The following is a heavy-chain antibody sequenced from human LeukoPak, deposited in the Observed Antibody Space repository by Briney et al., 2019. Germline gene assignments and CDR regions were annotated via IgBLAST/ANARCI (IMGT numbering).Heavy chain of an antibody. J-gene: IGHJ5*02. Sequence: SETLSLTCTVSGGSISSSSYYWSWIRQPPGKGLEWIGEINHSGSTNYNPSLKSRVTISVDTSKNQFSLKLSSVTAADTAVYYCARVVVAVADYWFDPWGQGTLVTVSS. CDR2: INHSGST. D-gene: IGHD6-19*01. CDR3: ARVVVAVADYWFDP. CDR1: GGSISSSSYY. V-gene: IGHV4-39*07.